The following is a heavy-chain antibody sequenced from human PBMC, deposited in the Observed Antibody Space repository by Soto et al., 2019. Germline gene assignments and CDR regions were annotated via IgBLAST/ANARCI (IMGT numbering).Heavy chain of an antibody. J-gene: IGHJ4*02. Sequence: QVQLVQSGAEEKKPGASVKVSCKASGYTFTSYAMHWVRQAPGQRLEWMGWINDGNGNTKYSQKFQGRVTITRDTSASIAYMELSSLRSEDTAVYYCARSSGYYLIDDYWGQGTLVTVSS. D-gene: IGHD3-22*01. CDR2: INDGNGNT. CDR1: GYTFTSYA. V-gene: IGHV1-3*05. CDR3: ARSSGYYLIDDY.